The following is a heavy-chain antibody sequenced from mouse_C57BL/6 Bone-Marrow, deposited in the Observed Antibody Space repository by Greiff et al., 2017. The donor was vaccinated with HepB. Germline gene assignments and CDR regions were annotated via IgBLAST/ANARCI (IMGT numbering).Heavy chain of an antibody. CDR2: IDPETGGT. J-gene: IGHJ3*01. CDR1: GYTFTDYE. V-gene: IGHV1-15*01. D-gene: IGHD2-3*01. CDR3: TRWLLRGWFAY. Sequence: QVQLQQSGAELVRPGASVTLSCKASGYTFTDYEMHWVRQTPVHGLEWIGAIDPETGGTAYNQKFKGKAILTADKSSSTAYMELRSLTSEDSAVYYCTRWLLRGWFAYWGQGTLVTVSA.